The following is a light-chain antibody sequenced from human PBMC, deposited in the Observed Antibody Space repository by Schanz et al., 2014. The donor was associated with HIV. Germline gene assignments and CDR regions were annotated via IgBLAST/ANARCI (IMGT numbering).Light chain of an antibody. V-gene: IGLV1-47*01. Sequence: QSVLTQPPSASGTPGQRVTISCSGSSSNIGSNYVYWYLQVPGTAPKILIYMDNQRPSGVPDRFSGSKSGTSATLVISGLRSEDEADYYCQSYDSSLSGHVFGTGTKLTVL. J-gene: IGLJ1*01. CDR1: SSNIGSNY. CDR3: QSYDSSLSGHV. CDR2: MDN.